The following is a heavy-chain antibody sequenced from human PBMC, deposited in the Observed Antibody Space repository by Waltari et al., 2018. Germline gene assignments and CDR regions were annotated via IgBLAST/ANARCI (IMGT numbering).Heavy chain of an antibody. CDR2: MNPNNNYP. CDR1: GYTFTDSY. Sequence: QVQLVQSGAAVRKPGASVKVSCKTSGYTFTDSYNHWVRQDPGQGLEWMGRMNPNNNYPIYEQKFQGRVTMTRDTSITTAYMELSSLTSDDTALYYCVTQRPWEDYWGQGTRVTVSP. J-gene: IGHJ4*02. V-gene: IGHV1-2*06. D-gene: IGHD1-26*01. CDR3: VTQRPWEDY.